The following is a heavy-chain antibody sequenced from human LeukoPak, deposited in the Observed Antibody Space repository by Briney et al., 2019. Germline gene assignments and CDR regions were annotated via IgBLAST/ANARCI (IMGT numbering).Heavy chain of an antibody. J-gene: IGHJ3*02. D-gene: IGHD1/OR15-1a*01. Sequence: ASVKVSCKASGYTFTSYDINRVRQATGQGLEWMGWMNPNSGNTGYAQKFQGRVTITRNTSISTAYMELSSLRSEDTAVYYCARLTGTEGAFDIWGQGTMVTVSS. CDR2: MNPNSGNT. V-gene: IGHV1-8*03. CDR3: ARLTGTEGAFDI. CDR1: GYTFTSYD.